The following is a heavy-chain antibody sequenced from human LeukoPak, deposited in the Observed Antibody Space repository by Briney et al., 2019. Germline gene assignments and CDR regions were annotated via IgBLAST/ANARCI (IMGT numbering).Heavy chain of an antibody. CDR3: AGGPVSYPYYYYMDV. J-gene: IGHJ6*03. CDR1: GFSFSDYY. CDR2: ISSSGSTI. Sequence: TGGSLRLSCAASGFSFSDYYMSWIRQAPGKGLEWASYISSSGSTIYYADSVKGRFTISRDNAKNSLYLQMNSLRAEDTAVYYCAGGPVSYPYYYYMDVWGKGTTVTVSS. V-gene: IGHV3-11*01. D-gene: IGHD1-26*01.